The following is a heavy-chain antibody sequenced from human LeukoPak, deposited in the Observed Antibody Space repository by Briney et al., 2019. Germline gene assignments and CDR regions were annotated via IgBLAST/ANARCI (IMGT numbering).Heavy chain of an antibody. D-gene: IGHD2-21*02. CDR3: ARDVVVTSSPDAFDI. CDR2: ISNSGTT. V-gene: IGHV4-31*11. Sequence: SETLSLTCAVSGDSVTSGGYYWTWIRQHPGKGLEWIGYISNSGTTSYNPSLKSRVSISVDTSNNQFSLRLSTVTAADTAVYYCARDVVVTSSPDAFDIWGQGTMVTVSS. CDR1: GDSVTSGGYY. J-gene: IGHJ3*02.